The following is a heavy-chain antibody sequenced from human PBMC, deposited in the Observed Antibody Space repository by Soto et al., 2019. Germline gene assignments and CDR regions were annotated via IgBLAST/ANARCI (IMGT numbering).Heavy chain of an antibody. V-gene: IGHV1-69*13. CDR2: IIPIFGTA. CDR3: ATPLGGGNSLYYFHY. J-gene: IGHJ4*02. Sequence: SVKVSCKPSGGTFTSYAISWVRQAPGQGLEWMGGIIPIFGTANYAQKFQGRVTITADESTSTAYMELSSLRSEDTAVYYCATPLGGGNSLYYFHYWGQGTLVTVAS. CDR1: GGTFTSYA. D-gene: IGHD2-21*02.